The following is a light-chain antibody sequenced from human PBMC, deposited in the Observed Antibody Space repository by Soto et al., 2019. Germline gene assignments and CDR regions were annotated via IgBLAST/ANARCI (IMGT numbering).Light chain of an antibody. CDR1: TDDIRSYKL. Sequence: QSVLTQPASVSGSPGQSITISCTGITDDIRSYKLVSWYQQYPGKAPKLIIYDDIKRPSGVSSRFSGSKSGNTASLTISGLQDEDEADYLCCSSYAGDKIFLFGNGNKVTVL. J-gene: IGLJ1*01. CDR3: SSYAGDKIFL. CDR2: DDI. V-gene: IGLV2-23*01.